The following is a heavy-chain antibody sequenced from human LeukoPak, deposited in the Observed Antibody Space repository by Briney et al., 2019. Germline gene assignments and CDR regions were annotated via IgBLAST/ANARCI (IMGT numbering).Heavy chain of an antibody. Sequence: GGSLRLSCGASGYTFSSHDMHWVRRAPAGGLEWVAVISYDGSTKYYADSVKGRLNISRENPKNSLSVQIQSRRGEDTAVYYCAKGGDCSSNCCLTYHYYYCLDVWGQGTAITVSS. CDR1: GYTFSSHD. V-gene: IGHV3-30*18. CDR2: ISYDGSTK. D-gene: IGHD2-2*01. CDR3: AKGGDCSSNCCLTYHYYYCLDV. J-gene: IGHJ6*02.